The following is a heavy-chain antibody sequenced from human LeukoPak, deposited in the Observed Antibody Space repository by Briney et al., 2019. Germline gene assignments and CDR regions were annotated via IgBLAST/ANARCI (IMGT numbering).Heavy chain of an antibody. Sequence: PGGSLRLSCAASGFTFSSYWMSWVRQAPGKGLEWVANIKQDGSEKYYVDSVKGRFTISRDNAKKSLYLQMDSLRAEDTAVYYCAKSSSSGWYPYYFDYWGQGTLVTVSS. CDR3: AKSSSSGWYPYYFDY. D-gene: IGHD6-19*01. J-gene: IGHJ4*02. CDR1: GFTFSSYW. V-gene: IGHV3-7*03. CDR2: IKQDGSEK.